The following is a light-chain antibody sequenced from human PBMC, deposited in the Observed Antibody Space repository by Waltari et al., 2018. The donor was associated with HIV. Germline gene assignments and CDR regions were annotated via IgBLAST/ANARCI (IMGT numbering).Light chain of an antibody. Sequence: QSVLTQPPSESATPGQRVTISCSGGSSNTGSNYVYWYQQLPGTAPKLLIYRNNPRPSRVPDRFSGSKSGTSASLAISGLQSEDEADYYCAAWDDSLNSFVFGTGTRVTVL. CDR3: AAWDDSLNSFV. CDR1: SSNTGSNY. V-gene: IGLV1-47*01. CDR2: RNN. J-gene: IGLJ1*01.